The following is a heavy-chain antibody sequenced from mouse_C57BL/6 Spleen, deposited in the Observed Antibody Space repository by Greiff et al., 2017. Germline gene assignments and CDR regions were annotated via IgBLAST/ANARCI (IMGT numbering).Heavy chain of an antibody. D-gene: IGHD2-5*01. J-gene: IGHJ2*01. CDR2: IHPNSGST. V-gene: IGHV1-64*01. CDR3: ARAYYSNWNFDY. Sequence: QVQLQQPGAELVKPGASVKLSCKASGYTFTSYWMHWVKQRPGQGLEWIGMIHPNSGSTNYNEKFKSKATLTVDKSSSTAYMQLSSLTSEDSAVYYCARAYYSNWNFDYWGQGTTLTVSS. CDR1: GYTFTSYW.